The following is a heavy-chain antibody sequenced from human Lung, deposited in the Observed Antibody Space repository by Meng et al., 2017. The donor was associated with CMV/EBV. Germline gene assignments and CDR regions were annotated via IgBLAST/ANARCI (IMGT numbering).Heavy chain of an antibody. J-gene: IGHJ6*02. V-gene: IGHV1-69*08. D-gene: IGHD3-10*01. CDR2: IIPILGTA. Sequence: SVXVSXXASGDTSSGYTINWVRQAPGQGLEWVGRIIPILGTANYAQKLQGRVTFTADKSTSTAYMELSSLRSEDTAVYYCATDGGLGEVVLTINCHYYAPDVWGQGTSVTVSS. CDR1: GDTSSGYT. CDR3: ATDGGLGEVVLTINCHYYAPDV.